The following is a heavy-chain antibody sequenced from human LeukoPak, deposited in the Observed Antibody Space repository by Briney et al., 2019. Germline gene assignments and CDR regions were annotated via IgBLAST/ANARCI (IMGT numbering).Heavy chain of an antibody. CDR1: GGSVSSGSYY. V-gene: IGHV4-61*01. CDR2: IYYSGST. Sequence: PSETLSLTGTVSGGSVSSGSYYWSWIRQPPGKGLEWIGYIYYSGSTKYNPSLKSRVTISVDTSKNQFSLKLSSVTSADTAVYYCARDAVTVNSYYFDYWGQGTLVTVSS. J-gene: IGHJ4*02. D-gene: IGHD4-11*01. CDR3: ARDAVTVNSYYFDY.